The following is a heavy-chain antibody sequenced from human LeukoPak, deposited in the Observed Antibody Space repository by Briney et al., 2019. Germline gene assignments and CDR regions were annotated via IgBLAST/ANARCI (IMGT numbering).Heavy chain of an antibody. D-gene: IGHD3-3*01. V-gene: IGHV3-11*04. Sequence: KPGGSLRLSCVASGFSRSDYYMSWIRQAPGEGLEWVSYISSTIYYADSVKGRLTISRDNAKNSLYLQMNSLRAEDTAVYYCARIFLGRFLEWPVDYWGQGTLVTVSS. CDR1: GFSRSDYY. CDR3: ARIFLGRFLEWPVDY. CDR2: ISSTI. J-gene: IGHJ4*02.